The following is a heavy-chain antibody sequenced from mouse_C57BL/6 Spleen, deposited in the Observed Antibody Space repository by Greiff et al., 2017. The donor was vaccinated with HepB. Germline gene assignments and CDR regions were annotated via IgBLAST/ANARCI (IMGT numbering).Heavy chain of an antibody. CDR1: GYAFTNYL. J-gene: IGHJ3*01. CDR2: INPGSGGT. Sequence: QVQLQQSGAELVRPGTSVKVSCKASGYAFTNYLIEWVKQRPGQGLEWIGVINPGSGGTNYNEKFKGKATLTADKSSSTDDMQLSSLTSEDSAVYFCARENVYDGAWFAYWGQGTLVTVSA. V-gene: IGHV1-54*01. CDR3: ARENVYDGAWFAY. D-gene: IGHD2-2*01.